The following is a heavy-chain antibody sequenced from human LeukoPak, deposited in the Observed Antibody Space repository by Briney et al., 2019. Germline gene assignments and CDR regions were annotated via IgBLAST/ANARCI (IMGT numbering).Heavy chain of an antibody. D-gene: IGHD2-2*01. CDR1: GYTFTSYG. J-gene: IGHJ4*02. V-gene: IGHV1-18*01. CDR3: ARIYCSSTSCYPYYFDY. Sequence: GASVKVSCKASGYTFTSYGISWVRQAPGQGLEWMGWISAYNGNTNYAQKLQGRVTMTTDTSTSTAYMELRSLRSDGTAVYYCARIYCSSTSCYPYYFDYWGQGTLVTVSS. CDR2: ISAYNGNT.